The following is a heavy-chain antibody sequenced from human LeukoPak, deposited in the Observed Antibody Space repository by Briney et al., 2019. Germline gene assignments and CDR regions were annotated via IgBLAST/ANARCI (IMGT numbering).Heavy chain of an antibody. V-gene: IGHV3-48*03. CDR1: GFTFSSYE. CDR3: ARDFHGDYYFDY. J-gene: IGHJ4*02. D-gene: IGHD4-17*01. CDR2: ISSSGSTI. Sequence: PGGSLRLSCAASGFTFSSYEMNWVRQAPGKGLEWVSYISSSGSTIYYADSVKGRFTISRDNAKNSLYLQMNSLRAEDTAVYYCARDFHGDYYFDYWGQGTLVTVSS.